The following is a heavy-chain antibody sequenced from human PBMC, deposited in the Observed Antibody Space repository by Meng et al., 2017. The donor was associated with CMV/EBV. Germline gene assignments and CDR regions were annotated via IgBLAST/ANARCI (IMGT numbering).Heavy chain of an antibody. CDR3: ARVSQQDYYTGLVWFDS. CDR1: GFTFSSYW. D-gene: IGHD3-3*01. CDR2: IKQDGSEK. J-gene: IGHJ5*01. Sequence: GESLKISCAASGFTFSSYWMSWVRQAPGKGLEWVANIKQDGSEKYYVDSVKGRFTISRDNAKNSLYLQMNSLRAEDTAVYYCARVSQQDYYTGLVWFDSWGQGTLVTVSS. V-gene: IGHV3-7*01.